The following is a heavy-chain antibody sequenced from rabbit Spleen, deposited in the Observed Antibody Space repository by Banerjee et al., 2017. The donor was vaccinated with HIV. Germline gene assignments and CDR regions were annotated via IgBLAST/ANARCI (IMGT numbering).Heavy chain of an antibody. CDR1: GFTLSNYYM. V-gene: IGHV1S45*01. Sequence: QEQLKESGGGLVQPGGSLKLSCKASGFTLSNYYMNWVRQAPGKGLELIACIETGYSSAWYATWVNGRLTISKTSSTTVTLQMTSLTAADMATYFCARDHPTTSGWQFNLWGQGTLVTVS. D-gene: IGHD1-1*01. J-gene: IGHJ4*01. CDR3: ARDHPTTSGWQFNL. CDR2: IETGYSSA.